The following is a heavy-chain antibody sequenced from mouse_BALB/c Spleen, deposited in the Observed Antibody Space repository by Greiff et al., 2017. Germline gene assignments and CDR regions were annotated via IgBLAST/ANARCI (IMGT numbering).Heavy chain of an antibody. CDR1: GYTFTSYW. V-gene: IGHV1S127*01. D-gene: IGHD2-3*01. CDR3: ASSIYDGYSAWFAY. J-gene: IGHJ3*01. CDR2: IDPSNSET. Sequence: QVQLQQSGPELVRPGASVKMSCKASGYTFTSYWMHWVKQRPGQGLEWIGMIDPSNSETRLNQKFKDKATLNVDKSSNTAYMQLSSLTSEDSAVYYCASSIYDGYSAWFAYWGQGTLVTVSA.